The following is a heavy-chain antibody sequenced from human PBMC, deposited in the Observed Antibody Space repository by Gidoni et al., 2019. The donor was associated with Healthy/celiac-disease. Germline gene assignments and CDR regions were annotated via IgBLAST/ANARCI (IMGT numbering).Heavy chain of an antibody. V-gene: IGHV4-59*01. D-gene: IGHD2-15*01. CDR1: GCSISSYY. CDR2: IYYSGST. Sequence: QVQLQESGPGLVKPSETLSLTCPVSGCSISSYYWSWIRQPPGKGLEWIGYIYYSGSTNYNPSLKSRVTISVDTSKNQFSLKLSSVTAADTAVYYCARVYCSGGSCYSADAFDIWGQGTMVTVSS. CDR3: ARVYCSGGSCYSADAFDI. J-gene: IGHJ3*02.